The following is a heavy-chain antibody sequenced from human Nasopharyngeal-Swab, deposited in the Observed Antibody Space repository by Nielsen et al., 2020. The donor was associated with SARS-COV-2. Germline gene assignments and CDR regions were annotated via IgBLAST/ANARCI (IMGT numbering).Heavy chain of an antibody. CDR3: ARIPPLDYYFDY. CDR2: IDWDDDK. J-gene: IGHJ4*02. V-gene: IGHV2-70*01. D-gene: IGHD3/OR15-3a*01. Sequence: WIRQPPGKALEWPALIDWDDDKYYSTSLKTRLTISKDTSKNQVVLTMTNMDPVDTATYYCARIPPLDYYFDYWGQGTLVTVSS.